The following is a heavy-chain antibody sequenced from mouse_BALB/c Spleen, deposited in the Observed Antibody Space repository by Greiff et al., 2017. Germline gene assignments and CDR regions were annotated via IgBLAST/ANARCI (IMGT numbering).Heavy chain of an antibody. Sequence: DVQLVESGGGLVQPGGSRKLSCAASGFTFSDYGMAWVRQAPGKGPEWVAFISNLAYSIYYADTVTGRFTISRENAKNTLYLEMSSLRSEDTAMYYCARDDGYDGGFAYWGQGTLVTVAA. CDR1: GFTFSDYG. CDR3: ARDDGYDGGFAY. V-gene: IGHV5-15*02. CDR2: ISNLAYSI. J-gene: IGHJ3*01. D-gene: IGHD2-2*01.